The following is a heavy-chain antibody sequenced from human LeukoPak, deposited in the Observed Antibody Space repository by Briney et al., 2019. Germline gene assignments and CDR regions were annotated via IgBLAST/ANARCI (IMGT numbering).Heavy chain of an antibody. CDR3: TTFIVVVPAASRRDY. J-gene: IGHJ4*02. CDR2: IKSKTDGGTT. V-gene: IGHV3-15*01. D-gene: IGHD2-2*01. CDR1: GFTFSNAW. Sequence: GGSLRLSCAASGFTFSNAWMSWVRQAPGKGLEWVGRIKSKTDGGTTDYAAPVKGRFTISRDDSKNTLYLQMYSLKTEDTAVYYCTTFIVVVPAASRRDYWGQGTLVTVSS.